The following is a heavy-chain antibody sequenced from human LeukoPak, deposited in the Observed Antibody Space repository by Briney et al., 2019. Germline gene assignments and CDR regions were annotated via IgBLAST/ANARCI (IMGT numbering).Heavy chain of an antibody. J-gene: IGHJ4*02. D-gene: IGHD6-13*01. V-gene: IGHV3-74*01. CDR1: GFTFSSYW. CDR2: INTDGSST. Sequence: GGSLRLSCAASGFTFSSYWMHWVRQAPGKGLVWASRINTDGSSTSYADSVKGRFTISRDNAKNTLYLQMNSLRAEDTAVYYCARDTGIVATESSDFDYWGQGTLVTVSS. CDR3: ARDTGIVATESSDFDY.